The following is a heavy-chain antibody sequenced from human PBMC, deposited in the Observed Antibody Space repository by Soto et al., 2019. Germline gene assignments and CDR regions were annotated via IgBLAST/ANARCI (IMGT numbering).Heavy chain of an antibody. CDR1: GYTFTRYS. CDR3: ARESEDLTSNFDY. V-gene: IGHV3-21*06. Sequence: GSLRLSCAASGYTFTRYSMNWVRQAPGKGLEWVSSISSTTNYIYYGDSMKGRFTISRDNAKNSLYLEMNSLRAEDTAVYYCARESEDLTSNFDYWGQGTLGTVSS. CDR2: ISSTTNYI. J-gene: IGHJ4*02.